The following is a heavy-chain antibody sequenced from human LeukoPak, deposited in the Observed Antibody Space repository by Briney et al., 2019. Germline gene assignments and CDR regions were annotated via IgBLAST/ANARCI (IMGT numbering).Heavy chain of an antibody. D-gene: IGHD3-22*01. J-gene: IGHJ4*02. CDR3: ARDSTYYLRYGYFDS. CDR2: INDVSSHI. CDR1: GFTFTNYW. V-gene: IGHV3-21*06. Sequence: GGSLRLSCAASGFTFTNYWMHWVRQAPGKGLVWVSSINDVSSHIYYADSVKGRFTISRNNANNSVSLQMNNLRAEDTAVYYCARDSTYYLRYGYFDSWGQGILVTVSS.